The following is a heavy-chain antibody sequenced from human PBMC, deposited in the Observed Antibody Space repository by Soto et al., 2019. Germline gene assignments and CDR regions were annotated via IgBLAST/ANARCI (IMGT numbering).Heavy chain of an antibody. V-gene: IGHV1-18*01. J-gene: IGHJ6*03. CDR1: GYTFTSHG. D-gene: IGHD3-10*01. CDR3: ARMVRGSHVGYYYYMDV. CDR2: ISPYNGDT. Sequence: QVQLVQSGAEVKKPGASVKVSCKTSGYTFTSHGISWVRQAPGQGLEWMGWISPYNGDTNYAQKLQGRVSVTTDSSTRTAYMELRSLRSEDTAVYYCARMVRGSHVGYYYYMDVWGKGTTVTVSS.